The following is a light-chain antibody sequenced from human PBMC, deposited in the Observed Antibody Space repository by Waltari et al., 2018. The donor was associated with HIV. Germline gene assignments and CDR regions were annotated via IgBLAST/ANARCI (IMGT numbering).Light chain of an antibody. CDR3: CSYAGRFSYV. CDR1: IGAIGSYNL. Sequence: QSALTQPTSVSGSPGPSITIPCVGTIGAIGSYNLVSWYQVCPDMAPRLIIFETSERPSGISHRYSGSKSGTAASLTISGLQIEDEGDYFCCSYAGRFSYVFGSGTTVTV. CDR2: ETS. J-gene: IGLJ1*01. V-gene: IGLV2-23*01.